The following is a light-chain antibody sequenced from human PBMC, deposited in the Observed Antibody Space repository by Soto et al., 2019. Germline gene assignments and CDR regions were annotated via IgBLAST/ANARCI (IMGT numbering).Light chain of an antibody. CDR3: LQDYGDSWT. Sequence: DIQMTQSPSTLSGSVGDRVTITCRASQTISSWLAWYQQKPGKAPKLLIYKASTLKSAVPSRFSGSRSGTEFTLTISSLQPEDFASYYCLQDYGDSWTFGQGTKVDI. CDR2: KAS. J-gene: IGKJ1*01. V-gene: IGKV1-5*03. CDR1: QTISSW.